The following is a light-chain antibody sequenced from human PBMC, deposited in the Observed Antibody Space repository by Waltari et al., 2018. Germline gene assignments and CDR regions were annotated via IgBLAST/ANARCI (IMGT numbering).Light chain of an antibody. Sequence: SYVVTQPSSVSLAPAQTAWISWRGHDLGSKCVHWYQQRPGHAPLLVVYDDHNRASGIPERFAGSNSGDTATLTISRVEAGDEADYYCHVGDNISAQEVFGGGTKLTVL. CDR2: DDH. V-gene: IGLV3-21*02. CDR1: DLGSKC. CDR3: HVGDNISAQEV. J-gene: IGLJ2*01.